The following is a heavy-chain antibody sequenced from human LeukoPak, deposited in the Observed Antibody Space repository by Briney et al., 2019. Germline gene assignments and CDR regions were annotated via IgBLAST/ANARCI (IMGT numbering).Heavy chain of an antibody. CDR3: AGSGTFGIFDF. Sequence: SETLPLTCTVSGGPIDSYYWSWIRQPPGKGPEWIGYVYQDGTTNYSPSLKSRVTMSIDKSKKQFSPKLNSVTAADTAVYYCAGSGTFGIFDFWGQGTLVTVSS. J-gene: IGHJ4*02. CDR1: GGPIDSYY. CDR2: VYQDGTT. D-gene: IGHD3-10*01. V-gene: IGHV4-59*08.